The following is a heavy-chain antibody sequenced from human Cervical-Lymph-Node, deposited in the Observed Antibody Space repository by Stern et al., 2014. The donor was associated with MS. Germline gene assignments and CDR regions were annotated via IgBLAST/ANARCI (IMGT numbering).Heavy chain of an antibody. CDR1: GFSLTTTGVA. CDR3: ARRRGCTSGCPIDY. CDR2: IYWDDDK. V-gene: IGHV2-5*02. J-gene: IGHJ4*02. D-gene: IGHD6-19*01. Sequence: QVTLRESGPTLVKPTQTLTLTCTFSGFSLTTTGVAVNWIRQSPGKALEWLGLIYWDDDKRYSPSLRSRLTITKDTSKNQVVLVMTNMDPLDTATYYCARRRGCTSGCPIDYWGQGTLVTVSS.